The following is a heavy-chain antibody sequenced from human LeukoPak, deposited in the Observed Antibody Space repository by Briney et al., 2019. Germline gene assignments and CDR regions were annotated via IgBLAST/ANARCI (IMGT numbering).Heavy chain of an antibody. CDR1: GGSISSGGYY. Sequence: SETLSLTCTVSGGSISSGGYYWSWTRQHPGKGLEWIGYICYSGSTYYNPSLKSRVTISVDTSKNQFSLKLSSVTAADTAVYYCASSPTEYTFDIWGQGTMVTVSS. V-gene: IGHV4-31*03. CDR2: ICYSGST. D-gene: IGHD1-1*01. J-gene: IGHJ3*02. CDR3: ASSPTEYTFDI.